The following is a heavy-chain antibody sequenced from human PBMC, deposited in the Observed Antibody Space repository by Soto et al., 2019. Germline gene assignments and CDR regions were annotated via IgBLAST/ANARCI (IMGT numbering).Heavy chain of an antibody. D-gene: IGHD5-18*01. V-gene: IGHV3-66*04. CDR1: GFTVSSNY. Sequence: EVQLVESGGGLVQPGGSLSLSCAASGFTVSSNYMSWVRQAPGKGLEWVSVIYSGGSGYYADSVKGRFTISRDNSKNTQYHQISSRSAEDTAVYYCARHGYSYGGGYFDYWGQGTLVTVSS. CDR2: IYSGGSG. J-gene: IGHJ4*02. CDR3: ARHGYSYGGGYFDY.